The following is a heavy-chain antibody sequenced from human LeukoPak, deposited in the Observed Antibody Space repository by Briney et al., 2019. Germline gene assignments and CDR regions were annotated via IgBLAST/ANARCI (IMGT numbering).Heavy chain of an antibody. Sequence: TGGSLRLSCAASGFTFSSYSMNWVRQAPGKGLEWVSSISSSSSYIYYADSVKGRFTISRDNAKNSLYLQMNSLRAEDTAVYYCARDEIAVAGRFGYWGQGTLVTVSS. V-gene: IGHV3-21*01. CDR3: ARDEIAVAGRFGY. CDR1: GFTFSSYS. D-gene: IGHD6-19*01. CDR2: ISSSSSYI. J-gene: IGHJ4*02.